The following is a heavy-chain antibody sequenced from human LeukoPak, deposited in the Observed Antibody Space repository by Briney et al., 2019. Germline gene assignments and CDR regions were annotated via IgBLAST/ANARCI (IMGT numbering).Heavy chain of an antibody. Sequence: ASVTVSCKASGYTFTSYGISWVRQAPGQGLEWMGWISANNGDTNYAQKLQGRVTMTTDTSTSTAYMEVRSLRSDDSAVYYCARGTIDYYYYMDVWGNGTTVTVSS. CDR1: GYTFTSYG. V-gene: IGHV1-18*01. J-gene: IGHJ6*03. CDR2: ISANNGDT. D-gene: IGHD1-7*01. CDR3: ARGTIDYYYYMDV.